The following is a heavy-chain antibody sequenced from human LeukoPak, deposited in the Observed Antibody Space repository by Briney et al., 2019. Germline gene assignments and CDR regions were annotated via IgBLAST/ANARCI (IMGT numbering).Heavy chain of an antibody. Sequence: GGSLRLSCAASGFTFGSFSMNWVRQAPGKGLEWVSAIYPSGDSTYYADSVKGRFTISRDNSRNTLYLQMHSLSAEDTAVYYCAKDVKPDSGRDVDYWGQGTLVTVSS. CDR1: GFTFGSFS. D-gene: IGHD6-19*01. J-gene: IGHJ4*02. CDR3: AKDVKPDSGRDVDY. CDR2: IYPSGDST. V-gene: IGHV3-23*01.